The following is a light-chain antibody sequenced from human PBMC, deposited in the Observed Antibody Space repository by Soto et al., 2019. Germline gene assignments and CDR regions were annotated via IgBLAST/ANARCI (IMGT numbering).Light chain of an antibody. CDR1: SSDVGGYNY. CDR2: DVR. J-gene: IGLJ1*01. V-gene: IGLV2-14*01. Sequence: QSALTQPASVSGSPGQSITISCTGISSDVGGYNYVSWYQQHPGKAPKLMIYDVRNRPSGVSNRFSGSKSVNTASLTISGLQAEDEADYYCSSYTTISTYVFGTGTQLTVL. CDR3: SSYTTISTYV.